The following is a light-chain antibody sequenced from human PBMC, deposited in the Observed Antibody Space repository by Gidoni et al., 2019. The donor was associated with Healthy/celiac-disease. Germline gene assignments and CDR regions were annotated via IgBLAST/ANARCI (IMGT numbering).Light chain of an antibody. Sequence: QSVLTQPPSASGTPGQRVTISCSGSSSNIGSNTVNWDQQLPGTAPKLLIYSNNQRPSGVPARFSGSKSGSSASLAISGLQSEDEADYYCAAWDDSLNGYVVFGGGTKLTVL. V-gene: IGLV1-44*01. CDR1: SSNIGSNT. J-gene: IGLJ2*01. CDR3: AAWDDSLNGYVV. CDR2: SNN.